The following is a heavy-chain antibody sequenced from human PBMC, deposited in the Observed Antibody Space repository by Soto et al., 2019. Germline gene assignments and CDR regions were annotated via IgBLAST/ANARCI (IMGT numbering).Heavy chain of an antibody. CDR2: INPNSGGT. J-gene: IGHJ3*02. CDR1: GYTFTGYY. V-gene: IGHV1-2*02. D-gene: IGHD6-13*01. CDR3: ARAGPPYSSSWPTKSAFDI. Sequence: ASVKVSCKASGYTFTGYYMHWVRQAPGQGLEWMGWINPNSGGTNYAQKFQGRVTMTRDTSISTAYMELSRLRSDDTAVYYCARAGPPYSSSWPTKSAFDIWGQGTMVT.